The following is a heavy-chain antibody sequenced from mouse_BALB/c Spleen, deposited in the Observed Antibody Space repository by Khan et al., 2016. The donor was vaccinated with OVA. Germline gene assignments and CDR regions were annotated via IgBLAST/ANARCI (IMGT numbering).Heavy chain of an antibody. J-gene: IGHJ3*01. V-gene: IGHV1-77*01. CDR3: ARSYDGAWFAY. D-gene: IGHD1-1*01. CDR2: IYPGTGTT. Sequence: QVQLQQSGPELVKPGASVKMSCKVSGYTFTDYVITWVKQRTGQGLEWIGEIYPGTGTTYYNEKFKVKATLTADKSSNTVNMQLSSLTSEDSAVXFCARSYDGAWFAYWGQGTLVAVSA. CDR1: GYTFTDYV.